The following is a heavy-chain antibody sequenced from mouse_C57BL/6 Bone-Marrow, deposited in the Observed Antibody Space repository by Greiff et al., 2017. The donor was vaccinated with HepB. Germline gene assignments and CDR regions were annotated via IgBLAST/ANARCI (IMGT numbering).Heavy chain of an antibody. V-gene: IGHV1-19*01. CDR3: AANWERYFDY. CDR2: INPYNGGT. CDR1: GYTFTDYY. J-gene: IGHJ2*01. D-gene: IGHD4-1*01. Sequence: VQLQQSGPVLVKPGASVKMSYKASGYTFTDYYINWVKQSHGKSLEWIGVINPYNGGTSYNQKFKGKATLTVDKSSSTAYMELNSLTSEDSAVYYCAANWERYFDYWGQGTTLTVSS.